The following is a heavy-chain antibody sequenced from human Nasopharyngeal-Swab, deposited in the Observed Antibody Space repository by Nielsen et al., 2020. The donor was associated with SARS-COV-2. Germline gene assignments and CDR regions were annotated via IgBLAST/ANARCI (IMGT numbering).Heavy chain of an antibody. CDR1: GFTFSSYG. J-gene: IGHJ6*02. Sequence: GESLKISCAASGFTFSSYGMHWVRKAPGKGLEWVSYIHKGGGIIYYADSVKGRFTISRDNAKNSLSLQMNNLRVEDTAVYYCARGSKFYYAMDFWGQGTTVTVSS. CDR3: ARGSKFYYAMDF. CDR2: IHKGGGII. V-gene: IGHV3-48*04. D-gene: IGHD3-10*01.